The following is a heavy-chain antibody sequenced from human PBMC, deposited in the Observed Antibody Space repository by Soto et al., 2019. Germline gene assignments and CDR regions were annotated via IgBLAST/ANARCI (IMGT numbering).Heavy chain of an antibody. CDR2: IYYSGST. Sequence: SETLSLTCTVSGGSVSSGSYYWSWIRQPPGKGLEWIGYIYYSGSTNYNPSLKSRVTISVDTSKNQFSLKLSSVTAADTAVYYCARGPGYCSGGSCSPHYYYGMDVWGQGTTVTVSS. J-gene: IGHJ6*02. V-gene: IGHV4-61*01. D-gene: IGHD2-15*01. CDR1: GGSVSSGSYY. CDR3: ARGPGYCSGGSCSPHYYYGMDV.